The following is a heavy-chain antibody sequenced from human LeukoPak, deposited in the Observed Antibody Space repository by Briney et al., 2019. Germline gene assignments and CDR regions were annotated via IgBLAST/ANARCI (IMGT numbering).Heavy chain of an antibody. Sequence: GGSLRLSCVGSGFIFRSYSMKWVRQAPGKGLEWVSYISSSSGTIYYADSMKGRFTISRHNSKNTLYLQMNSLRAEDTAVYYCARDFGRDAFDIWGQGTMVTVSS. D-gene: IGHD2-15*01. CDR2: ISSSSGTI. V-gene: IGHV3-48*01. J-gene: IGHJ3*02. CDR3: ARDFGRDAFDI. CDR1: GFIFRSYS.